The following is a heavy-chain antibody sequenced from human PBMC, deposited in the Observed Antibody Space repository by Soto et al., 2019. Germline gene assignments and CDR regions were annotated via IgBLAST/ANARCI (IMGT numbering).Heavy chain of an antibody. V-gene: IGHV4-38-2*01. CDR3: ASFYGSGSRYYYGMAV. D-gene: IGHD3-10*01. CDR1: GDSISRGSC. CDR2: IYHSGTT. Sequence: PSETLPLTCPVSGDSISRGSCWPWIRPPPGKGLEWVGSIYHSGTTYYNPYLKSRVTISVDTSRNQFSLKLSSVTAADTAVYYSASFYGSGSRYYYGMAVWGQATTVTVS. J-gene: IGHJ6*02.